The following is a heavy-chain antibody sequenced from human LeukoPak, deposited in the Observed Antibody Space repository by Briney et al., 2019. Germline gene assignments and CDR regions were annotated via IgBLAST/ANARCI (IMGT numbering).Heavy chain of an antibody. CDR3: ARDAIGYHMDV. CDR2: IYSGGST. CDR1: EFSVGSNY. Sequence: GGSLRLSCAASEFSVGSNYMTWVRQAPGKGLEWVSLIYSGGSTYYADSVKGRFTISRDNSKNTLYLQMNSLRAEDTAVYYCARDAIGYHMDVWGKGTTVTVSS. J-gene: IGHJ6*03. V-gene: IGHV3-66*01.